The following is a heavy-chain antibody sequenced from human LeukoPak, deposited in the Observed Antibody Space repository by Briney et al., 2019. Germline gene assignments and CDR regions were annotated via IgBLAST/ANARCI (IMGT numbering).Heavy chain of an antibody. CDR1: GFTVSGNY. CDR3: TAEGSRRGYIFFDS. D-gene: IGHD1-26*01. J-gene: IGHJ4*02. Sequence: GGSLRLSCAASGFTVSGNYMTWVRQAPGKGLECVSVIYSGGSTYYADSVEGRFTISRDNSKNTLYLHMNSLRAEDTAVYYCTAEGSRRGYIFFDSWGQGTLVTVSS. CDR2: IYSGGST. V-gene: IGHV3-66*01.